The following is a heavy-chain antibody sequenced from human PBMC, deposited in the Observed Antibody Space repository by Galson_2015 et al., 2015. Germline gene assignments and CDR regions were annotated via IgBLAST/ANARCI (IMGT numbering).Heavy chain of an antibody. CDR3: ARGVGEPARREAALY. J-gene: IGHJ4*02. V-gene: IGHV4-31*03. CDR1: GGSISSGGYY. Sequence: TLSLTCTVSGGSISSGGYYWSWIRQHPGKGLEWIGYIYYSGSTYYNPSLKSRVTISVDTSKNQFSLKLSSVTAADTAVYYCARGVGEPARREAALYWGQGTLVTVSS. CDR2: IYYSGST. D-gene: IGHD2-2*01.